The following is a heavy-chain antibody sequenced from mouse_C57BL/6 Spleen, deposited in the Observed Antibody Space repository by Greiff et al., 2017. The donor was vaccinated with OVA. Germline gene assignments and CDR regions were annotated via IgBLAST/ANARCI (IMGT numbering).Heavy chain of an antibody. CDR1: GFTFSSYG. CDR2: ISSGGSYT. D-gene: IGHD1-1*01. V-gene: IGHV5-6*01. J-gene: IGHJ4*01. Sequence: EVQLVESGGDLVKPGGSLKLSCAASGFTFSSYGMSWVRQTPDKRLEWVATISSGGSYTYYPDSVKGRFTISRDNAKNTLYLQMSSLKSEDTAMYYCARLGGSSPWDYWGQGTSVTVSS. CDR3: ARLGGSSPWDY.